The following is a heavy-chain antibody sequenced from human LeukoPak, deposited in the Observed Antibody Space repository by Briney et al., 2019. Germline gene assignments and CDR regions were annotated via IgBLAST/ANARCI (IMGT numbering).Heavy chain of an antibody. D-gene: IGHD3-10*01. CDR1: GGTFSSYA. Sequence: ASVKVSCNASGGTFSSYAFSWVRQAPGQGLEWMGRIIPILGIANYAQRLQGRVTIAADKSTSTAYMELSSLRSEDTAVYYCARDLLVRGVIYDYWGQGTLVTVSS. CDR2: IIPILGIA. V-gene: IGHV1-69*04. J-gene: IGHJ4*02. CDR3: ARDLLVRGVIYDY.